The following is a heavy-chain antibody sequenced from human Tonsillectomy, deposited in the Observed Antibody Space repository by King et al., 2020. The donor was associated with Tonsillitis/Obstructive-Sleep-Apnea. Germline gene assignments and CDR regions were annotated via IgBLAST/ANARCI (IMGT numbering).Heavy chain of an antibody. CDR2: ISWNGGNI. CDR3: AKDVVYYDSGVYSYATSGYFDL. D-gene: IGHD3-22*01. CDR1: GFIFNDYA. J-gene: IGHJ2*01. V-gene: IGHV3-9*01. Sequence: VQLVESGGGLVQPGRSLRLSCAASGFIFNDYAIHWVRQAPGKGLEWVSGISWNGGNIDYADSVKGRFTITRDNAKNSLYLQMNSLRPEDTAFYYCAKDVVYYDSGVYSYATSGYFDLWGRGTLVTVSS.